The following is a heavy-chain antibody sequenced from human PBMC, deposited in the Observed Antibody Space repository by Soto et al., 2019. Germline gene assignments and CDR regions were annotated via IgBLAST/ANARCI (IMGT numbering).Heavy chain of an antibody. Sequence: QVQLVESGGGLVKPGGSLRLSCAASGFTFSDYYMSWIRQPPGKGLEWLSYISSSGSAIYYADSVKGRYTISRDNAKNSLFLQMDSLRAEDTALYYCARSVPFDVLTGYPMFYFDHWGQGTLVTVSS. V-gene: IGHV3-11*01. CDR3: ARSVPFDVLTGYPMFYFDH. CDR2: ISSSGSAI. CDR1: GFTFSDYY. J-gene: IGHJ4*02. D-gene: IGHD3-9*01.